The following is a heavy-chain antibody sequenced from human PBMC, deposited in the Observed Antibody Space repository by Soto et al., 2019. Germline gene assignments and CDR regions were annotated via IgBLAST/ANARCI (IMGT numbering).Heavy chain of an antibody. D-gene: IGHD3-22*01. V-gene: IGHV4-31*03. CDR3: ARAYYYDSSGYLGVEGYAFDI. CDR2: IYYSGST. CDR1: GGSIGSGGYY. J-gene: IGHJ3*02. Sequence: QVQLQESGPGLVKPSQTLSLTCTVSGGSIGSGGYYWSWIRQHPGKGLEWIGYIYYSGSTYYNPSLKSRVTISVDTSKNQFSLKLSSVTAADTAVYYCARAYYYDSSGYLGVEGYAFDIWGQGTMVTVSS.